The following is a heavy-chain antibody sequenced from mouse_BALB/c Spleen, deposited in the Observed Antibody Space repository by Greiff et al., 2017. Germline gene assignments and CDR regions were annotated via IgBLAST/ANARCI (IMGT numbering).Heavy chain of an antibody. CDR2: IYPGNVNT. CDR1: GYTFTSYY. CDR3: ARDGNYEFAY. J-gene: IGHJ3*01. V-gene: IGHV1S56*01. Sequence: VQLQQSGPELVKPGASVRISCKASGYTFTSYYIHWVKQRPGQGLEWIGWIYPGNVNTKYNEKFKGKATLTADKSSSTAYMQLSSLTSEDSAVYFCARDGNYEFAYWGQGTLVTVSA. D-gene: IGHD2-1*01.